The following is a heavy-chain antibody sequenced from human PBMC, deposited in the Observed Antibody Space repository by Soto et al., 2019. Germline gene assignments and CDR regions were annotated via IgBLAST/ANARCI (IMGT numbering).Heavy chain of an antibody. J-gene: IGHJ6*02. Sequence: GGSLRLSCAASGFTFGSYWMNWVRQAPGKGLVWVSRIDSDGSSTTYADSVRGRFTTSRDNAKNTLYLQMSSLRVEDTAVYYCARGRPYGMDVWGQGTTVTVSS. CDR3: ARGRPYGMDV. V-gene: IGHV3-74*01. CDR1: GFTFGSYW. CDR2: IDSDGSST.